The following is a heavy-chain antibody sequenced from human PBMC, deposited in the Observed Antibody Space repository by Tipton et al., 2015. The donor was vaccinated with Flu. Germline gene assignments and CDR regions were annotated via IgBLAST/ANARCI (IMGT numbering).Heavy chain of an antibody. J-gene: IGHJ5*02. D-gene: IGHD2-15*01. V-gene: IGHV4-39*07. CDR3: ARGAFGYDWFDP. CDR2: VSYTGQT. Sequence: TLSLTCTVSGASIISNTYYWAWIRQPPGKELERIGTVSYTGQTYYNPSLKSRVTISVDTSKNQFSLNLSSVTAADTAVYSCARGAFGYDWFDPWGQGTLVTVSS. CDR1: GASIISNTYY.